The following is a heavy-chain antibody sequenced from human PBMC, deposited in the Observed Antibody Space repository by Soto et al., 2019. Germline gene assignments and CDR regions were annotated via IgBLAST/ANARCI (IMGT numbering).Heavy chain of an antibody. CDR2: IFYSGGT. CDR3: ARRYGWLYFDY. CDR1: GDSISSSNYF. D-gene: IGHD3-10*01. V-gene: IGHV4-39*01. Sequence: SETLSLTCTVSGDSISSSNYFWGWIRQPPGKGLEWIGTIFYSGGTYYNPSLKSRVTISVDTSKNQFSLKLTSVTAADTALYYCARRYGWLYFDYWGQGSLVTGSS. J-gene: IGHJ4*02.